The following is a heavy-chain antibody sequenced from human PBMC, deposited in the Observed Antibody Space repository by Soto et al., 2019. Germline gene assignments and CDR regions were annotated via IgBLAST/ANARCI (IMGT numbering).Heavy chain of an antibody. CDR2: ISGSGGST. V-gene: IGHV3-23*01. Sequence: GGSLRLSCAASGFTFSSYAMRWVRQAPGKGLEWVSAISGSGGSTYYADSVKGRFTISRDNSKNTLYLQMNSLRAEDTAVYYCAKDPVVVVAASVFYYGMDVWGQGTTVTVS. J-gene: IGHJ6*02. D-gene: IGHD2-15*01. CDR3: AKDPVVVVAASVFYYGMDV. CDR1: GFTFSSYA.